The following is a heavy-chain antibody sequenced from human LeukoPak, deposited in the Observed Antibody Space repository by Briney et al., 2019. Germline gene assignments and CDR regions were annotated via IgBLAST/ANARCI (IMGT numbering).Heavy chain of an antibody. Sequence: GGSLRLSCAASGFSFSTFVMHWVRQAPGKGLEWVSVIYSDDRTFYADSVKGRFTISRDNSRNTLYLQMNSLRAEDTAVYYCARGRNYFPIDYWGQGTLVTVSS. CDR2: IYSDDRT. J-gene: IGHJ4*02. CDR3: ARGRNYFPIDY. D-gene: IGHD2/OR15-2a*01. V-gene: IGHV3-53*01. CDR1: GFSFSTFV.